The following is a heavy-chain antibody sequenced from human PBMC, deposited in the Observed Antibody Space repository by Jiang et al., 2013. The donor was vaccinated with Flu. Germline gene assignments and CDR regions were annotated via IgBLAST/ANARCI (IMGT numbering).Heavy chain of an antibody. D-gene: IGHD2-15*01. Sequence: SGAEVKKPGASVKVSCKASGYTFTSYGISWVRQAPGQGLEWMGWISAYNGNTNYAQKLQGRVTMTTDTSTSTAYMELRSLRSDDTAVYYCATQPLEVVGDYYGMDVWGQGTTVTVSS. CDR3: ATQPLEVVGDYYGMDV. CDR2: ISAYNGNT. CDR1: GYTFTSYG. J-gene: IGHJ6*02. V-gene: IGHV1-18*01.